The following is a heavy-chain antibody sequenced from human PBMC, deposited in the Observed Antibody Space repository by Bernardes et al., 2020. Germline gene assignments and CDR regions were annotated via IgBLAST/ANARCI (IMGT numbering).Heavy chain of an antibody. Sequence: GGSLRLSCVASKFVFSDYDMAWVRQAPGKGLEWVSSISGSGGQTHYTDSVKGRFTISRDIFKSTLYLEMNSLRAEDTAVYFCAKGPLGLDYMDVWGKGTTVTVSS. CDR3: AKGPLGLDYMDV. CDR1: KFVFSDYD. J-gene: IGHJ6*03. CDR2: ISGSGGQT. V-gene: IGHV3-23*01.